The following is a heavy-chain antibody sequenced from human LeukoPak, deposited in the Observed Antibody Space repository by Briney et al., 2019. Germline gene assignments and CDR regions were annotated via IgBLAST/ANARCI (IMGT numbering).Heavy chain of an antibody. J-gene: IGHJ4*02. Sequence: SETLSLTCTVSGGSIGSYYWNWIRQAPGKGPEWIGYIHYSGSTNHNSSLKSRVTISVDTSKNQYSLKLSSVTAADTAVYYCARDGVAGGFDYWGQGTLVTASS. D-gene: IGHD6-19*01. CDR1: GGSIGSYY. CDR2: IHYSGST. V-gene: IGHV4-59*01. CDR3: ARDGVAGGFDY.